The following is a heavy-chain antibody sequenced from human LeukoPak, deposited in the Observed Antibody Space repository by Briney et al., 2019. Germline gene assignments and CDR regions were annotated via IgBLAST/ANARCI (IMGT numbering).Heavy chain of an antibody. CDR1: GGSISSYY. Sequence: SETLSLTCTVSGGSISSYYWSWIRQPAGKGLEWIGRIYTSGSTNYNPSLKSRVTISVDTSKNQFSLKLSSVTAADTAVYYCARDLRYSSSWPRRNRGDPYYYYMDVWGKGTTVTVSS. D-gene: IGHD6-13*01. CDR2: IYTSGST. J-gene: IGHJ6*03. CDR3: ARDLRYSSSWPRRNRGDPYYYYMDV. V-gene: IGHV4-4*07.